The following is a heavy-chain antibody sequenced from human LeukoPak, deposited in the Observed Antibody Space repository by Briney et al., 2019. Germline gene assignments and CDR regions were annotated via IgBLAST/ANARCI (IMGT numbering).Heavy chain of an antibody. Sequence: SETLSLTCTVSGGSISSHYWSWIRQPPGKGLEWIGYIYYSGSTNYNPSLKSRVTISVDTSKNQFSLKLSSVTAADTAVYYCARVEGTTGDAFDIWGQGTMVTVSS. D-gene: IGHD1-1*01. J-gene: IGHJ3*02. V-gene: IGHV4-59*11. CDR1: GGSISSHY. CDR3: ARVEGTTGDAFDI. CDR2: IYYSGST.